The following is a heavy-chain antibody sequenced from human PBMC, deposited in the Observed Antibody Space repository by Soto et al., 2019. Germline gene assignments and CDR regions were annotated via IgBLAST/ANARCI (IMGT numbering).Heavy chain of an antibody. J-gene: IGHJ4*02. V-gene: IGHV4-59*08. CDR2: IYSSGGT. D-gene: IGHD1-26*01. CDR1: GGSISSYY. CDR3: ARRYGGNLAY. Sequence: QVQLQESGPGLVKPSETLSLTCTVSGGSISSYYWSSIRQPPGKGLEWIGYIYSSGGTNYIPSLKSLVTLPAASSTNHSSRKLSSATPATTAVYYAARRYGGNLAYWGPGPLLTVSS.